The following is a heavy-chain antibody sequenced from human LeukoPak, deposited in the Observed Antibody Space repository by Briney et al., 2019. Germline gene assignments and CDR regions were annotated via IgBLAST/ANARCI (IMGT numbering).Heavy chain of an antibody. CDR1: GFAFDDYA. CDR3: AKDTAAAESVGAFDI. J-gene: IGHJ3*02. D-gene: IGHD6-13*01. CDR2: ISWNSGSI. V-gene: IGHV3-9*01. Sequence: PGRSLRLSCAASGFAFDDYAMHWVRQAPGEGLEWVSGISWNSGSIGYADSVKGRFTISRDNAKNSLYLQMNSLRAEDTALYYCAKDTAAAESVGAFDIWGQGTMVTVSS.